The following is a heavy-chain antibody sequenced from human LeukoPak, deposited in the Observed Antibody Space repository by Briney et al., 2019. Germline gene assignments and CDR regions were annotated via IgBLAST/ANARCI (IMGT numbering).Heavy chain of an antibody. V-gene: IGHV4-59*08. CDR1: GGSISGYY. D-gene: IGHD1-26*01. Sequence: PSDPLSLTCTVSGGSISGYYWSWIRQPPGKGLEWIAYVYNSEYTNYNPSLKSRASISVDTSKNLCSLRLTSVTAADTAVYYCARHAIYSGGYSFWFDPWGLGTLVTVS. CDR2: VYNSEYT. J-gene: IGHJ5*02. CDR3: ARHAIYSGGYSFWFDP.